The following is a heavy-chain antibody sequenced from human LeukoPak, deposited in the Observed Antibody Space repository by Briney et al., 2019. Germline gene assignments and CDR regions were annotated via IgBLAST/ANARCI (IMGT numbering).Heavy chain of an antibody. Sequence: GGSLRLSCAASGFTLSSYAMSWVRQAPGKGREGVSAISGSGGSTYYADSVKGRFTISRDNSKTTLYLQMNSLRAEDTAVYYCAKSAYYYDSSGLTPDAFDIWGQGTMVTVSS. V-gene: IGHV3-23*01. J-gene: IGHJ3*02. CDR3: AKSAYYYDSSGLTPDAFDI. D-gene: IGHD3-22*01. CDR1: GFTLSSYA. CDR2: ISGSGGST.